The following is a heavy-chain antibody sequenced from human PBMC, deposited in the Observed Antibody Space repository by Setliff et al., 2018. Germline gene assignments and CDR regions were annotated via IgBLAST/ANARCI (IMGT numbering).Heavy chain of an antibody. CDR2: IFYTGKS. CDR3: ARGLPSGWYRGFDC. CDR1: GGSISPFY. J-gene: IGHJ4*02. V-gene: IGHV4-59*01. D-gene: IGHD6-19*01. Sequence: PSETLSLTCTVTGGSISPFYWNWIRQSPGKGLEWIGYIFYTGKSSYNPSLKSRVTISVGTSKNQFSLNLQSVTPADAGVYYCARGLPSGWYRGFDCWGQGSLVTVSS.